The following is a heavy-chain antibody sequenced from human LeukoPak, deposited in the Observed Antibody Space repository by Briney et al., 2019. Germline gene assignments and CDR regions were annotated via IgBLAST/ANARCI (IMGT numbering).Heavy chain of an antibody. CDR3: ARGLLPMSNWFDP. CDR2: INPNSGST. V-gene: IGHV1-2*02. D-gene: IGHD2-15*01. Sequence: ASVKVSCKASGYTFTDYYIHWVRQAPGQGLEWMGWINPNSGSTKYAQTFQGRVTMTRDMSITTAYMELTSLKSDDTAVYYCARGLLPMSNWFDPWGQGTVVTVSS. CDR1: GYTFTDYY. J-gene: IGHJ5*02.